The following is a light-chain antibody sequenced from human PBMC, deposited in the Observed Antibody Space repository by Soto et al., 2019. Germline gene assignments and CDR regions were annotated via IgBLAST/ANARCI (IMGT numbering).Light chain of an antibody. CDR3: QQYNNWPPWT. V-gene: IGKV3-15*01. Sequence: EVVMTQSPATLAVSPGERATLSCRASQSGSSNFAWYQQKPGQASRLLIYGASTRATGIPARFSGSGSGTEFPLPISSLQSEEVAVYYCQQYNNWPPWTFGQGTKVEIK. J-gene: IGKJ1*01. CDR2: GAS. CDR1: QSGSSN.